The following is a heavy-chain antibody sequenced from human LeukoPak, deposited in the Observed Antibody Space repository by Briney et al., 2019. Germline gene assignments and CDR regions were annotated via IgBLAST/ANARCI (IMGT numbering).Heavy chain of an antibody. D-gene: IGHD6-19*01. V-gene: IGHV3-33*01. Sequence: GGSLRLSCAASGFTFSAYGMHWVRQAPGKGLEWVAIIWYDGSRQLYADSVKGRFTISRDDSQNTLYLQMNSLRVEDTAVYYCARDHSTGCLGDYWGQGTLVTVSS. CDR2: IWYDGSRQ. CDR3: ARDHSTGCLGDY. J-gene: IGHJ4*02. CDR1: GFTFSAYG.